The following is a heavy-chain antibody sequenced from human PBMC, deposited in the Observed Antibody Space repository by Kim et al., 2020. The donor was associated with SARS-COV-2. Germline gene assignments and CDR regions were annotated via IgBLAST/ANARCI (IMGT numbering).Heavy chain of an antibody. CDR1: GGSISSYY. Sequence: SETLSLTCTVSGGSISSYYWSWIRQPPGKGLEWIGYIYYSGSTNYNPSLKSRVTISVDTSKNQFSLKLSSVTAADTAVYYCARDQGGSYYGNYYYYYGMDVWGQGTTVTVSS. J-gene: IGHJ6*02. CDR2: IYYSGST. CDR3: ARDQGGSYYGNYYYYYGMDV. D-gene: IGHD1-26*01. V-gene: IGHV4-59*13.